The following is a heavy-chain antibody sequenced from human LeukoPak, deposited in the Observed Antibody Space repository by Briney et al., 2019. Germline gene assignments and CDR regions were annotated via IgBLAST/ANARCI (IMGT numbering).Heavy chain of an antibody. CDR2: ISRSANTI. J-gene: IGHJ4*02. Sequence: GGSLRLSCGASGFTFSSYEMNWVRQAPGNGLEWVSYISRSANTIYYADSVKGRFTISRDNAKNSLYLQMNSLRAEDTAVYYCATRGYYYDSGGYSYFDYWGQGTLVTVSS. V-gene: IGHV3-48*03. CDR1: GFTFSSYE. CDR3: ATRGYYYDSGGYSYFDY. D-gene: IGHD3-22*01.